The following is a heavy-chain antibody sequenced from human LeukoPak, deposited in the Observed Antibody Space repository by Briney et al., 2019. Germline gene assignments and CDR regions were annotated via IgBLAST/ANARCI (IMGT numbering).Heavy chain of an antibody. J-gene: IGHJ6*02. CDR1: GYTLTELS. Sequence: ASVKVSCKVSGYTLTELSMHWVRQAPGKGLEWVGGFDPEDGETIYAQKFQGRVTMTEDTSTDTAYMELSSLRSEDTAVYYCATDPSGDYVNYYYGMDVWGQGTTVTVSS. D-gene: IGHD4-17*01. CDR2: FDPEDGET. CDR3: ATDPSGDYVNYYYGMDV. V-gene: IGHV1-24*01.